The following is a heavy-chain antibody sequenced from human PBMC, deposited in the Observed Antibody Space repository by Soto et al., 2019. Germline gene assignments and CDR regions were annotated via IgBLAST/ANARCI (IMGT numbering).Heavy chain of an antibody. J-gene: IGHJ6*03. CDR1: GGSISSSSYY. CDR2: IYYSGST. D-gene: IGHD2-15*01. V-gene: IGHV4-39*01. Sequence: QLQLQESGPGLVKPSETLSLTFTVSGGSISSSSYYWGWIRQPPGKGLEWIGSIYYSGSTYYNPSLKSRVTISVDTSKNQFSLKLSSVTGADTAVYYCARHLSGYCSGGSCFPGWYYYMAVWGKGTTVTVS. CDR3: ARHLSGYCSGGSCFPGWYYYMAV.